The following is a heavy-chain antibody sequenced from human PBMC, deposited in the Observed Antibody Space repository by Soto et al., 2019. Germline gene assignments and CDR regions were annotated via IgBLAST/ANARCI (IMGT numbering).Heavy chain of an antibody. J-gene: IGHJ4*02. CDR3: VEGKAAVAGTRFDY. Sequence: GGSLRLSCSASGFTFSTYAMHWVRQSPGKGLEYVSAISSNGCSTYYADSVKGRFTISRDNSKNTLYLQMSSLRAEDTAVYSCVEGKAAVAGTRFDYWGQGTLVTVSS. V-gene: IGHV3-64D*06. CDR2: ISSNGCST. CDR1: GFTFSTYA. D-gene: IGHD6-19*01.